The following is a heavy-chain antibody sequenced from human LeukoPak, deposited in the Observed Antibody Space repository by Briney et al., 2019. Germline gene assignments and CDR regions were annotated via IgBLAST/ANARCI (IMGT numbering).Heavy chain of an antibody. D-gene: IGHD2-2*02. Sequence: PGGSLRLSCAASGFTFNSYSMNWVRQAPGKGLEWVSYISNSSSTIYYADSVKGRFTISRDNAKNSLYLQMNSLRAEDTAVYYCARGVPGAIGYFQHWGQGTLVTVSS. J-gene: IGHJ1*01. V-gene: IGHV3-48*01. CDR1: GFTFNSYS. CDR2: ISNSSSTI. CDR3: ARGVPGAIGYFQH.